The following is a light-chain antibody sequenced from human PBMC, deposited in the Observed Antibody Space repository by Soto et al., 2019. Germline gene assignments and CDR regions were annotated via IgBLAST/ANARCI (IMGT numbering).Light chain of an antibody. CDR2: AAS. J-gene: IGKJ4*01. CDR3: QPYKNWPPLT. V-gene: IGKV3-15*01. Sequence: EIVLTQSPATLSVSPGETATLSCRASQSVGSAVAWYQHKPGQAPRLLIVAASIRATGVPGRFSGGGSGTEFTLSISSLQSEDFAVYYCQPYKNWPPLTFGGGTTVESK. CDR1: QSVGSA.